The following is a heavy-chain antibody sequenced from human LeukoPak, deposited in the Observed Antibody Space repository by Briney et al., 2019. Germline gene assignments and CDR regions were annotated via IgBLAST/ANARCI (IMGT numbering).Heavy chain of an antibody. J-gene: IGHJ4*02. V-gene: IGHV3-30*18. D-gene: IGHD4-11*01. CDR2: ISYDGSNK. Sequence: GGSLRLSCAASGFTFSNYGIHWVRQAPGKGLEWVALISYDGSNKYYADSVKGRFTISRDNSKNTLYLQMNSLRAEDTAMYYCEKDDYSKGYWGQGTLVTVSS. CDR1: GFTFSNYG. CDR3: EKDDYSKGY.